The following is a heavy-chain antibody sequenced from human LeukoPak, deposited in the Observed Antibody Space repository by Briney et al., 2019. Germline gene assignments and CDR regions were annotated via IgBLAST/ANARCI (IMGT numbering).Heavy chain of an antibody. CDR1: GGTFSSYA. CDR3: ARGPYDVLMVYAFDY. D-gene: IGHD2-8*01. V-gene: IGHV1-69*05. CDR2: IIPIFGTA. J-gene: IGHJ4*02. Sequence: SAKVSCKASGGTFSSYAISWVRQAPGQGLEWMGGIIPIFGTANCAQKFQGRVTITTDESTSTAYMELSSLRSEDTAVYYCARGPYDVLMVYAFDYWGQGTLVTVSS.